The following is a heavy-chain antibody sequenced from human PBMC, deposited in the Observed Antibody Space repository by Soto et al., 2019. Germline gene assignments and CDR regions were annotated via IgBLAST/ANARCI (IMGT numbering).Heavy chain of an antibody. J-gene: IGHJ4*02. CDR3: ARVRRIAEAVEGFDY. CDR2: INPNSGGT. D-gene: IGHD6-13*01. CDR1: GYTFTGYY. Sequence: GASVKVSCKASGYTFTGYYMHWVRQAPGQGLEWMGWINPNSGGTNYAQKFQGRVTMTRDTSISTAYMELSRLRSDDTAVYYCARVRRIAEAVEGFDYWGQGTLVTVSS. V-gene: IGHV1-2*02.